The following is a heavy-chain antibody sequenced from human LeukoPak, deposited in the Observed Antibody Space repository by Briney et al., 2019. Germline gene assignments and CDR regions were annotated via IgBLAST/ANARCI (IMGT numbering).Heavy chain of an antibody. D-gene: IGHD3-10*01. CDR3: ASRGVVAINFDY. CDR1: GYSISSGYY. V-gene: IGHV4-38-2*01. Sequence: SETLSLTCAVSGYSISSGYYWGWIRQPPGKGLEWIGSIYHSGSTYYNPSLKSRVTISVDTSKNQFSLKLSSVTAADTAVYYCASRGVVAINFDYWGQGALVTVSS. J-gene: IGHJ4*02. CDR2: IYHSGST.